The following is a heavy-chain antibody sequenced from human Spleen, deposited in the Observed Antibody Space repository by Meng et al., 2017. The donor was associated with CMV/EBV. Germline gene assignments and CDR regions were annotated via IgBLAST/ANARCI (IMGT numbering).Heavy chain of an antibody. CDR1: GGTFSNYP. CDR3: ARVVNTGYYGI. V-gene: IGHV1-69*08. Sequence: VSCKASGGTFSNYPISWVRQAPGQGLEWMGRIIPILDTTNYAPKFQGRFTITADKSTTTAYMELSGLTSDDTAVYYCARVVNTGYYGIWGQGSLVTVSS. CDR2: IIPILDTT. D-gene: IGHD3-9*01. J-gene: IGHJ4*02.